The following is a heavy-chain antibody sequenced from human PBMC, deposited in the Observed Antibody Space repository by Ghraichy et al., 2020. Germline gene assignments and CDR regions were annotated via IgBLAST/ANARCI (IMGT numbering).Heavy chain of an antibody. CDR1: GFTFSSYW. CDR3: ARDEAVAGTKAFDI. J-gene: IGHJ3*02. D-gene: IGHD6-19*01. CDR2: IKQDGSEK. Sequence: GGSLRLSCAASGFTFSSYWMSWVRQAPGKGLEWVANIKQDGSEKYYVDSVKGRFTISRDNAKNLLYLQMNSLRAEDTAVYYCARDEAVAGTKAFDIWGQGTMVTVSS. V-gene: IGHV3-7*01.